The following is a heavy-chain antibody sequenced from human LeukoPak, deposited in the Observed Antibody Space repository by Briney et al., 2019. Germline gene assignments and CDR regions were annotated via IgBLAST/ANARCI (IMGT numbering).Heavy chain of an antibody. CDR1: GGSISSYY. Sequence: KPSETLSLTCTVSGGSISSYYWSWIRQPPGKGLEWIGYIYYSGSTNYNPSLKSRVTISVDTSKNQFSLKLSSVTAADTDVYYCAREEFTHRNFQHWGQGTLVTVSS. D-gene: IGHD1-14*01. V-gene: IGHV4-59*01. J-gene: IGHJ1*01. CDR2: IYYSGST. CDR3: AREEFTHRNFQH.